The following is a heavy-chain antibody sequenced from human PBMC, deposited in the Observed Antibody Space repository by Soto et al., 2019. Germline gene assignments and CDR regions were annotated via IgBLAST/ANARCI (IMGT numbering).Heavy chain of an antibody. CDR2: INPNSGGT. V-gene: IGHV1-2*02. D-gene: IGHD3-3*01. Sequence: ASVNVSFKASGYTFTGYYMHWVRQAPGQWLEWMGWINPNSGGTNYAQKFQGRVTMTRDTSISPAYMELSRLRSDDTAVYYCARAYSDFWSGYEDYWGQVTLVTVSS. CDR3: ARAYSDFWSGYEDY. J-gene: IGHJ4*02. CDR1: GYTFTGYY.